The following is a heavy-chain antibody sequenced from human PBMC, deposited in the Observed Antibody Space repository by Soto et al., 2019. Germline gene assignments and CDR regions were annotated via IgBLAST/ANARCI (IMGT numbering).Heavy chain of an antibody. D-gene: IGHD3-16*02. J-gene: IGHJ6*02. Sequence: GGSLRLSCSASGFTFSNYAMHWVRQAPGKGLEYVSAISSNGGSTYYADSVKGRFTISRDNSKNTLYLQLSSLSAEDTAVYYCVKDQRESERYNFYGMDVWGQGTTVTVSS. CDR2: ISSNGGST. V-gene: IGHV3-64D*08. CDR3: VKDQRESERYNFYGMDV. CDR1: GFTFSNYA.